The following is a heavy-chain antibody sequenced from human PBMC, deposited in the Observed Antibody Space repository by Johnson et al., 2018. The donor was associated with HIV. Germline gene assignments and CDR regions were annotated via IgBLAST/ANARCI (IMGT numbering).Heavy chain of an antibody. CDR3: AKSTQANILRESGPYGAFDI. CDR1: GFTFGSYG. D-gene: IGHD3-10*01. CDR2: ISYDGSNK. J-gene: IGHJ3*02. V-gene: IGHV3-30*18. Sequence: QVQLVESGGGVVQPGRSLRLSCAASGFTFGSYGMHWVRQAPGKGLEWVAVISYDGSNKYYADSVKGRFTISRDNAKNTLYVQMNSLRAEDTAVYYCAKSTQANILRESGPYGAFDIWGQGTMVTVSS.